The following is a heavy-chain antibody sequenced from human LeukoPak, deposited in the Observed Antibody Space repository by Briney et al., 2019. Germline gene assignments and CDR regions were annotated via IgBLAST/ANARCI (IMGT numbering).Heavy chain of an antibody. J-gene: IGHJ4*02. CDR3: ARSARRDGYRNYFDY. Sequence: TSETLSLTCTVSGGSISSGGYYWSWIRQPPGKGLEWIGYIYHSGSTYYNPSLKSRVTISVDRSKNQFSLKLSSVTAADTAVYYCARSARRDGYRNYFDYWGQGTLVTVSS. CDR1: GGSISSGGYY. D-gene: IGHD5-24*01. V-gene: IGHV4-30-2*01. CDR2: IYHSGST.